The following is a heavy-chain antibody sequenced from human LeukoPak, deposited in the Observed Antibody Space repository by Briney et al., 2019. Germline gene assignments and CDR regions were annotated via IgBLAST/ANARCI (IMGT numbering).Heavy chain of an antibody. V-gene: IGHV3-21*01. CDR3: ARNDYGDYIAYYGMDV. Sequence: GGSLRLSCAASGFTFSSYSMNWVRQAPGKGLEWVSSISSSSSYIYYADSVKGRFTISRDNSKNTLYLQMNSLRAEDTAVYYCARNDYGDYIAYYGMDVWGQGTTVTVSS. D-gene: IGHD4-17*01. CDR1: GFTFSSYS. CDR2: ISSSSSYI. J-gene: IGHJ6*02.